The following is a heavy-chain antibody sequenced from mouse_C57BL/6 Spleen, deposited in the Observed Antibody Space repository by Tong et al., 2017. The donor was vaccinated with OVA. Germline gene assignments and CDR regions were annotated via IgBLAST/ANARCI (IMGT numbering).Heavy chain of an antibody. V-gene: IGHV1-4*01. J-gene: IGHJ4*01. CDR3: AREGLTGAAMDY. CDR2: INPSSGYT. D-gene: IGHD4-1*01. Sequence: VQLQESGAELARPGASVKMSCKASGYTFTSYTMHWVKQRPGQGLEWIGYINPSSGYTKYNQKFKDKATLTADKSSSTAYMQLSSLTSEDSAVYYCAREGLTGAAMDYWGQGTSVTVSS. CDR1: GYTFTSYT.